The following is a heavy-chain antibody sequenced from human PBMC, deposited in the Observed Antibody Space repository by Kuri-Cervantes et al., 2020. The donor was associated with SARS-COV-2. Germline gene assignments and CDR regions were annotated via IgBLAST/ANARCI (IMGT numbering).Heavy chain of an antibody. CDR3: ATIAIVVVFNNWFDP. J-gene: IGHJ5*02. Sequence: GGSLRLSCAASGFTFSSYAMHWVRQAPGKGLEWVAVISYDGSNKYYADPVKGRFTISRDNSKNTLYLQMNSLRAEDTAVYYCATIAIVVVFNNWFDPWGQGTLVTVSS. CDR2: ISYDGSNK. CDR1: GFTFSSYA. V-gene: IGHV3-30-3*01. D-gene: IGHD2-2*01.